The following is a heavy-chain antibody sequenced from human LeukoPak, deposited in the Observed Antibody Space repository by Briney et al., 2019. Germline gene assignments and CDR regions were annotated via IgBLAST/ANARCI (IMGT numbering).Heavy chain of an antibody. CDR2: ISYDGSNK. CDR1: GFTFSSYG. CDR3: ARDIEDIVVVPAATPLYYYYGMDV. J-gene: IGHJ6*02. D-gene: IGHD2-2*02. Sequence: GGSLRLSCAASGFTFSSYGMHWVRQAPGKGLEWVAVISYDGSNKYYADSVKGRFTISRDNSKNTLYLQMNSLRAEDTAVYYCARDIEDIVVVPAATPLYYYYGMDVWGQGTTVTVSS. V-gene: IGHV3-30*03.